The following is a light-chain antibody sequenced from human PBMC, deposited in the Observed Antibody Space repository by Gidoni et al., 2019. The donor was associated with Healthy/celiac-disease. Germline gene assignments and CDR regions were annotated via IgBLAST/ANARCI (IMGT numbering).Light chain of an antibody. CDR2: GAS. CDR1: QSVSSSY. CDR3: QQYGSSPRT. J-gene: IGKJ3*01. V-gene: IGKV3-20*01. Sequence: IVLTQSPGTLSLSPGERATLSCRASQSVSSSYLAWYQQKPGQAPRLLIYGASSRATGIQDRFSGSGSGTDFTLTISRLEPEDFAVYYCQQYGSSPRTFXPXTKVDIK.